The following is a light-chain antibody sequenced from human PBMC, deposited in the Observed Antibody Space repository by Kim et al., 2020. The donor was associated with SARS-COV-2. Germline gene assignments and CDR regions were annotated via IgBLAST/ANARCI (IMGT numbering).Light chain of an antibody. Sequence: VPISCTGSSSNIGAGYDVHWYQQLPGTAPKLLIYGNSNRPSGVPDRFSGSKSGTSASLAITGLQAEDEADYYCQSYDSSLSGPVVVGGGTKVTVL. CDR2: GNS. CDR3: QSYDSSLSGPVV. J-gene: IGLJ2*01. CDR1: SSNIGAGYD. V-gene: IGLV1-40*01.